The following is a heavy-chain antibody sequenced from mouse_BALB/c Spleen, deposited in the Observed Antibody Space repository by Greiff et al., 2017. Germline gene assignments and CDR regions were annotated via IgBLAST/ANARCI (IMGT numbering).Heavy chain of an antibody. CDR1: GYSITSGYY. V-gene: IGHV3-6*02. CDR2: ISYDGSN. Sequence: EVKLMESGPGLVKPSQSLSLTCSVTGYSITSGYYWNWIRQFPGNKLEWMGYISYDGSNNYNPSLKNRISITRDTSKNQFFLKLNSVTTEDTATYYCANDLLYAMDYWGQGTSVTVSS. J-gene: IGHJ4*01. D-gene: IGHD2-1*01. CDR3: ANDLLYAMDY.